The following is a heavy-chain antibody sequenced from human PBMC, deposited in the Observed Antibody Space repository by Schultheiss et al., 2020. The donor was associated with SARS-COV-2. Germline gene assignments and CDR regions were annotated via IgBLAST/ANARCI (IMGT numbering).Heavy chain of an antibody. CDR2: AHYSGST. Sequence: SETLSLTCNVSGGSLNVFYWGWIRQPPGQGLEWIGYAHYSGSTNYNSSLKSRVTISVDTSKNQFSLKLSSVTAADTAVYYCAGSGYKFGARWWGQGTLVTVSS. CDR1: GGSLNVFY. CDR3: AGSGYKFGARW. J-gene: IGHJ4*02. D-gene: IGHD5-18*01. V-gene: IGHV4-59*01.